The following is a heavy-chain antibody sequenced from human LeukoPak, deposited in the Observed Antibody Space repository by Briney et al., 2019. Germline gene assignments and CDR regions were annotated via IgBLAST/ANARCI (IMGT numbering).Heavy chain of an antibody. Sequence: ASVKVSCKASGYTFTSYAMNWVRQAPGQGLEWMGWINPNIGNPTYAQGFTGRFVFSLDTSVSTTYLQISSLKAEDTAVYYCARAYQRLGGLSFPDQWGQGTLVSVSS. CDR1: GYTFTSYA. V-gene: IGHV7-4-1*02. CDR2: INPNIGNP. J-gene: IGHJ5*02. CDR3: ARAYQRLGGLSFPDQ. D-gene: IGHD3-16*02.